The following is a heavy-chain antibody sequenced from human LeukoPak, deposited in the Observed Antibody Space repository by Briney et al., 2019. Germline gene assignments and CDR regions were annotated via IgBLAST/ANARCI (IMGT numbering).Heavy chain of an antibody. V-gene: IGHV3-33*06. CDR1: GFTFSNYG. Sequence: GGSLRLSCAASGFTFSNYGMHWVRQAPGKGLEWVALIWYDGSNKYYADSVKGRFTISRDNSKNTLYLQMNSLRAEDTAVYYCAKEGTYSSGWYGNYYYYYGMDVWGQGTTVTVSS. CDR3: AKEGTYSSGWYGNYYYYYGMDV. D-gene: IGHD6-19*01. CDR2: IWYDGSNK. J-gene: IGHJ6*02.